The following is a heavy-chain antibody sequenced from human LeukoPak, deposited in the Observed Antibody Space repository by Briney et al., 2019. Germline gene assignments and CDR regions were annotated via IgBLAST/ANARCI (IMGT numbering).Heavy chain of an antibody. J-gene: IGHJ4*02. CDR3: ARELPRGGWYGGNWFFDY. V-gene: IGHV1-18*01. D-gene: IGHD4-23*01. CDR1: GYTFTNHG. Sequence: ASVKVSCKASGYTFTNHGISWVRQAPGQGLEWMGWISGYDGYTVYAQKLQGRVTMTTDTSTTTAYMEMRSLRSDDTAMYYCARELPRGGWYGGNWFFDYWGQGTLVTVSS. CDR2: ISGYDGYT.